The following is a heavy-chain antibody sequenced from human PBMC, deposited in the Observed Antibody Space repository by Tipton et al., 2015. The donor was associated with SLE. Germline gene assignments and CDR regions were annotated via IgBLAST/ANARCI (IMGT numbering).Heavy chain of an antibody. CDR1: GFTFSSYA. Sequence: VQLVQSGGGLVQPGGSLRLSCAASGFTFSSYAMYWVRQPPGKGLEWVSAISHTGGLTYYADSVRGRFTISRDNSKDTLYLQMTSLRAEDTAVYYCAKAQNVVIVAAPLDYWGQGTPVIVSS. D-gene: IGHD2-15*01. V-gene: IGHV3-23*04. J-gene: IGHJ4*02. CDR2: ISHTGGLT. CDR3: AKAQNVVIVAAPLDY.